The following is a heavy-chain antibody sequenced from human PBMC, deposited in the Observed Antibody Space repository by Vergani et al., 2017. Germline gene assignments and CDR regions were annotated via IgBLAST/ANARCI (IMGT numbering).Heavy chain of an antibody. D-gene: IGHD6-19*01. V-gene: IGHV4-39*01. Sequence: QLQLQESGPGLVKPSATLSLTCSVSGASIRSSYYYWGWIRQPPGKGLEWIASIYYSGSTYYNPSLKSLVTISVDSSKNHFSLKLSPVTAADTAVYFCAGHSTVEWLVKLGWIDPWGQGILVTVSS. CDR3: AGHSTVEWLVKLGWIDP. CDR2: IYYSGST. J-gene: IGHJ5*02. CDR1: GASIRSSYYY.